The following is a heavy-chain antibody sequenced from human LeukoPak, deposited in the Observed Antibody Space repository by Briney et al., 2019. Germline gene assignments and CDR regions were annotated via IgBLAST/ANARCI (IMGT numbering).Heavy chain of an antibody. V-gene: IGHV4-59*08. Sequence: SETLSLTCTVSGGSISSYYWSWIRQPPGKGLEWIGYIYYSGSTNYNPSPKSRVTISVDTSKNQFSLKLSSVTAADTAVYYCARHGPNGMDVWGQGTTVTVSS. CDR1: GGSISSYY. J-gene: IGHJ6*02. CDR2: IYYSGST. CDR3: ARHGPNGMDV.